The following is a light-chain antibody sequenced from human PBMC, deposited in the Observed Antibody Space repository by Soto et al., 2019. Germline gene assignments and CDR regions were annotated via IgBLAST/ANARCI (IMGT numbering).Light chain of an antibody. Sequence: QSVLTQPASLSGPPGQSIVISCNGSISDIGSYNLVSWYQQYPGKAPKVMIFEGTKRPSGVSDRFSGSKSGNTASLTISGLQTEDEADYYCCSYAGSRPYLFGTGTKVTVL. CDR2: EGT. V-gene: IGLV2-23*01. CDR3: CSYAGSRPYL. CDR1: ISDIGSYNL. J-gene: IGLJ1*01.